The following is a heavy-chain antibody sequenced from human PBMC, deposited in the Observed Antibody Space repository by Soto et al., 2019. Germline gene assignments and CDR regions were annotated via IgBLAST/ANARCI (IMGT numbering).Heavy chain of an antibody. D-gene: IGHD3-16*01. V-gene: IGHV4-61*01. Sequence: SETLSLTCTVSGGSVNSGSHYWSWIRQPPGKGLEWVGYIFYTGSTNYNPSLKSRVTISVDTSKNQFSMRLSSVTAADTAVYYCAGLRLGEGFDPWGQGTLVTVSS. CDR3: AGLRLGEGFDP. CDR2: IFYTGST. J-gene: IGHJ5*02. CDR1: GGSVNSGSHY.